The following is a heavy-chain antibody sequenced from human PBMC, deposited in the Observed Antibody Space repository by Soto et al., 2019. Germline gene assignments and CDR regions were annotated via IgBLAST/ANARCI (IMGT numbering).Heavy chain of an antibody. CDR1: GFTFDDFA. V-gene: IGHV3-9*01. Sequence: EVHLVESGGGLVQPGRSLRLSCAASGFTFDDFAMHCVRQVPGKGLEWVSSISWNSGNIVYADSVKGRFTISRDSAKNSLYLQMNSLRTEDTALYYCPKGAVTSIFGYFDYWGQGTLVTVSS. CDR2: ISWNSGNI. CDR3: PKGAVTSIFGYFDY. J-gene: IGHJ4*02. D-gene: IGHD3-3*01.